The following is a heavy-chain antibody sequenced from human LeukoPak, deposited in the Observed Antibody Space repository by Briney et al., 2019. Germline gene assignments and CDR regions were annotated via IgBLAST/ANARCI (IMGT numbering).Heavy chain of an antibody. CDR2: IYHSGST. Sequence: SQTLSLTSAASGGSISSGGYCCSWIRQPPGKGLEWIGYIYHSGSTYYNPSRKSRVTISVDSSKKQFSLKLSSVAAATTPVISWERGGNEYGGSDQYTTSGDYWGQGTLVTVSS. V-gene: IGHV4-30-2*01. CDR1: GGSISSGGYC. D-gene: IGHD1-26*01. J-gene: IGHJ4*02. CDR3: ERGGNEYGGSDQYTTSGDY.